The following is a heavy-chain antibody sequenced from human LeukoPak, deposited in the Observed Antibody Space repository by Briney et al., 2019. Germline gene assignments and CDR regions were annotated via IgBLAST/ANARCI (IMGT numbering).Heavy chain of an antibody. D-gene: IGHD1-1*01. CDR2: IYPGDSDT. Sequence: GESLKISCKGSGYSFDSQWIGWVRQMPGKGLEWMGIIYPGDSDTKYSPSFEGQVTMSADKSISTAYLQWRSLKASDTAIYYCARHDGSGPFDYWGQGPLVTVSS. CDR1: GYSFDSQW. V-gene: IGHV5-51*01. CDR3: ARHDGSGPFDY. J-gene: IGHJ4*02.